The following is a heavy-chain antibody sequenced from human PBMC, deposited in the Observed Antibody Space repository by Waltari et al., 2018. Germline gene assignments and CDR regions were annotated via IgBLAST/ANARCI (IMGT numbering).Heavy chain of an antibody. CDR2: IYYSGST. D-gene: IGHD3-3*01. CDR3: ARRPHDFWNADTITAHYFDS. CDR1: GDSISSSSYY. J-gene: IGHJ4*02. Sequence: QLQLQESGPRLVKPSETLSLTCTVAGDSISSSSYYWGWIRQPPGKGLEWIGSIYYSGSTFYNPSLKGRLTMSVDTSKNQFSLKLTSVTAADTAVYYCARRPHDFWNADTITAHYFDSWGQGTLVTVSS. V-gene: IGHV4-39*01.